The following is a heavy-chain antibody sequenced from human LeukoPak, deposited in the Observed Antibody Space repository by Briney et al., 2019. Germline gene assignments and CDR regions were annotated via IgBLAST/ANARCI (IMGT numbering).Heavy chain of an antibody. D-gene: IGHD3-9*01. Sequence: GASVKVSCKASGYTFTSYYMHWVRQAPGQGLEWMGWISAYNGNTNYAQKLQGRVTMTTDTSTSTAYMELRSLRSDDTAVYYCARDVLRYFDDYYYGMDVWGQGTTVTVSS. CDR2: ISAYNGNT. CDR3: ARDVLRYFDDYYYGMDV. V-gene: IGHV1-18*04. J-gene: IGHJ6*02. CDR1: GYTFTSYY.